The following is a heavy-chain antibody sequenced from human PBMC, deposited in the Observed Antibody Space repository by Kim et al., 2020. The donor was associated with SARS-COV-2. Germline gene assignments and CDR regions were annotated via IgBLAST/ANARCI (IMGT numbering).Heavy chain of an antibody. V-gene: IGHV3-15*01. J-gene: IGHJ4*02. CDR3: STDSAIGAAGIFDF. D-gene: IGHD6-13*01. CDR1: GFTFSKAW. Sequence: GGSLRLSCAASGFTFSKAWMSWARQAPGKGLEWVGRIKAKGDGGTTDYAASVKGRFTISRDDSKNTLYVQMNSLKIEDTAVYYCSTDSAIGAAGIFDFWGPGTLVTVSS. CDR2: IKAKGDGGTT.